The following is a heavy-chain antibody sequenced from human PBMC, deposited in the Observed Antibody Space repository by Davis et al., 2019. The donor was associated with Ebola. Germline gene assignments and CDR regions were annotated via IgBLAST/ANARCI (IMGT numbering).Heavy chain of an antibody. D-gene: IGHD6-13*01. Sequence: ETLSLTCSISGGSVSDHYWSWIRQPPGKALEWLAHIFSNDEKSYSTSLKSRLTISKDTSKSQVVLTMTNMDPVDTATYYCARVRGSSSWYGYYFDYWGQGTLVTVSS. CDR1: GGSVSDHYW. J-gene: IGHJ4*02. CDR3: ARVRGSSSWYGYYFDY. V-gene: IGHV2-26*03. CDR2: IFSNDEK.